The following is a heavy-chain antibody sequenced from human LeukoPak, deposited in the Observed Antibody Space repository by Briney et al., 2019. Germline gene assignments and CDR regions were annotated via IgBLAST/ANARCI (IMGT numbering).Heavy chain of an antibody. V-gene: IGHV4-30-4*08. D-gene: IGHD3-3*01. Sequence: QTLSLTCTVSGGSISIGDYYWSWIRQPPGKGLEGIGYIYYSGSTYYNPSLQRGGTISVDTNKKQVSLKLSSVTAADTAVYYCARTRAYYDFWSGYFFDYWGQGTLVTVSS. CDR3: ARTRAYYDFWSGYFFDY. J-gene: IGHJ4*02. CDR1: GGSISIGDYY. CDR2: IYYSGST.